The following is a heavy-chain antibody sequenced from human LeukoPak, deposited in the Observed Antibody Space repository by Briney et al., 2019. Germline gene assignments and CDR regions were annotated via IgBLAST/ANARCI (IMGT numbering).Heavy chain of an antibody. Sequence: GGSLRLSCAASGFTFSSYSMNWVRQAPGKGLEWVSYISSSSSTIYYADSVKGRFTISRDNAKNSLYLQMNSLRAEDTAVYYCASPTPNIAAAVSAYWGQGTLVTVSS. V-gene: IGHV3-48*04. CDR2: ISSSSSTI. CDR1: GFTFSSYS. CDR3: ASPTPNIAAAVSAY. J-gene: IGHJ4*02. D-gene: IGHD6-13*01.